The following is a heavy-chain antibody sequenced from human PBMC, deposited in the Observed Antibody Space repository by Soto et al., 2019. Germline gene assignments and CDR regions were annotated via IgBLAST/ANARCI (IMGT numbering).Heavy chain of an antibody. CDR3: ARCGRSRELDV. D-gene: IGHD1-26*01. CDR1: GDSISSYY. CDR2: IHYSGST. V-gene: IGHV4-59*08. Sequence: QVQLQESGPGLVKPSEALSLTCTVSGDSISSYYWNWMRQPPGKRLEWIGYIHYSGSTNYNPSLKSRVTISVETSKNQFSLRLSSVTAEDTAVYYCARCGRSRELDVWGQGTTVTVSS. J-gene: IGHJ6*02.